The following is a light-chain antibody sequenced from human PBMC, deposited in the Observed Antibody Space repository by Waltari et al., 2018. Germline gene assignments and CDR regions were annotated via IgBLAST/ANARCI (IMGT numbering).Light chain of an antibody. CDR2: EGS. V-gene: IGLV2-8*01. J-gene: IGLJ2*01. CDR3: SSYAGSNKV. CDR1: SSDVGGYNY. Sequence: QSALTQPPSASGSPGQSVTISCTGTSSDVGGYNYVSWYQQHPGKAPKLIIYEGSKRPSGVPDRFSGSKSGNTASLTVSGLQAEDEADYYCSSYAGSNKVFGGGTKLTVL.